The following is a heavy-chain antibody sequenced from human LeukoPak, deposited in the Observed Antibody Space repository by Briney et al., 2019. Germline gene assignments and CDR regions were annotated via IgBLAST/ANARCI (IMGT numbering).Heavy chain of an antibody. Sequence: GGSLRLSCVASGITFSNAWMSWVRQAPGKGLEWVAVISYDGSNKYYADSVKGRFTISRDNSKNTLYLQMNSLRAEDTAVYYCAKDRHRSGSSPVGYFDYWGQGTLVTVSS. CDR1: GITFSNAW. V-gene: IGHV3-30*18. CDR2: ISYDGSNK. J-gene: IGHJ4*02. CDR3: AKDRHRSGSSPVGYFDY. D-gene: IGHD1-26*01.